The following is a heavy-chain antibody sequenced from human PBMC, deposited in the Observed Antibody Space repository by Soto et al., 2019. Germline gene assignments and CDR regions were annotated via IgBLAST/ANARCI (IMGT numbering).Heavy chain of an antibody. D-gene: IGHD3-22*01. Sequence: CYPYRYNLFSYGIHWLPQTPRQPLGWVGWISPGSGNIIYAQKFQGRVTLTTDTSTSTVFMDLRSLRFDDTAVYYCVRATYFSDSSGYTRCFDYWGQGTLVTVSS. CDR1: RYNLFSYG. V-gene: IGHV1-18*01. J-gene: IGHJ4*02. CDR3: VRATYFSDSSGYTRCFDY. CDR2: ISPGSGNI.